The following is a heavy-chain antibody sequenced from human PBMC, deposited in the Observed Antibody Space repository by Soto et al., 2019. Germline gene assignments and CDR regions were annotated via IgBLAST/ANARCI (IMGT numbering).Heavy chain of an antibody. D-gene: IGHD5-12*01. CDR2: IKPDGSET. CDR3: AGVHPFPAHTGYDLMPTFFDS. J-gene: IGHJ4*02. CDR1: GLTVSGHC. Sequence: XESLRLSFAASGLTVSGHCVTGVGQTPGEGLQWVAAIKPDGSETFYVDSVKGRFTISRDNARNMLYLQMNSLRAEDTAVYYCAGVHPFPAHTGYDLMPTFFDSWGQGALVTVSS. V-gene: IGHV3-7*03.